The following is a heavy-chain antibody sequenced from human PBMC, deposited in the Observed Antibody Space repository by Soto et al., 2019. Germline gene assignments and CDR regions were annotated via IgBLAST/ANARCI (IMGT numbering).Heavy chain of an antibody. V-gene: IGHV1-18*01. CDR2: ISGSNGNT. CDR3: ARVRAAPGSYYFDY. D-gene: IGHD6-13*01. Sequence: QVQLVQSGAEVKKPGASVKVSYKASGYTFTSYGWVRHAPGQGLEWMGWISGSNGNTNYAQKLQGRVTMTTDTSTSTAYMELRSLRSDDTAVYYCARVRAAPGSYYFDYWGQGTLVTVSS. J-gene: IGHJ4*02. CDR1: GYTFTSYG.